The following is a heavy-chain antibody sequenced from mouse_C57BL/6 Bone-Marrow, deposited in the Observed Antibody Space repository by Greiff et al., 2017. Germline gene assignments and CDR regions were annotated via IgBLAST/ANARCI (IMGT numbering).Heavy chain of an antibody. CDR1: GYAFTNYL. CDR2: SNPGSGGT. CDR3: ARGYSGFFAY. J-gene: IGHJ3*01. D-gene: IGHD2-3*01. V-gene: IGHV1-54*01. Sequence: VQLQQSGAELVRPGTSVKVSCKASGYAFTNYLIGWVKQRPGQGLEWIGVSNPGSGGTNYNEKFKGKATLTADKSSSTAYMQLSSLTSEDSAVYFCARGYSGFFAYWGQGTLVTVSA.